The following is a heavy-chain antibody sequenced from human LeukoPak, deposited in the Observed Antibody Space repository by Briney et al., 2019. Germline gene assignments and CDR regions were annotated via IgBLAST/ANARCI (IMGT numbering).Heavy chain of an antibody. Sequence: SETLSLTCTVSGGSISSYYWSWIRQPPGKGLEWIACIYYTGSTNYNPSLKSRVTISVDTSKNQFSLKLSSVTAADTAVYYCARRYYYDPPFDPWGRGTLVIVSS. CDR1: GGSISSYY. J-gene: IGHJ5*02. CDR3: ARRYYYDPPFDP. CDR2: IYYTGST. V-gene: IGHV4-59*12. D-gene: IGHD3-22*01.